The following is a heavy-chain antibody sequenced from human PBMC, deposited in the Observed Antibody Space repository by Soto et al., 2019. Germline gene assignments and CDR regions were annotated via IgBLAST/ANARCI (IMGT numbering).Heavy chain of an antibody. CDR2: INHSGST. V-gene: IGHV4-34*01. J-gene: IGHJ5*02. CDR3: ARYSGYEALRFDP. Sequence: SETLSLTCAVYGGSFSGYYWSWIRQPPGKGLEWIGEINHSGSTNYNPSLKSRVTISVDTSKNQFSLQLRSVTAADTAVYYWARYSGYEALRFDPWGQGTLVTVSS. CDR1: GGSFSGYY. D-gene: IGHD5-12*01.